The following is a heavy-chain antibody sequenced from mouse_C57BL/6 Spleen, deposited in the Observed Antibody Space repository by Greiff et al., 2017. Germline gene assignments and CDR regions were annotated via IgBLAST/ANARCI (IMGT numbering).Heavy chain of an antibody. CDR2: IDPSDSYT. Sequence: QVQLQQPGAELVMPGASVKLSCKASGYTFTSYWMHWVKQRPGQGLEWIGEIDPSDSYTNYNQKFKGKSTLTVDKSSSTAYMQLSSLTSGDSAVYYCARGAYCDGPYWYFDVWGTGTTVTVSS. CDR3: ARGAYCDGPYWYFDV. J-gene: IGHJ1*03. V-gene: IGHV1-69*01. D-gene: IGHD1-1*01. CDR1: GYTFTSYW.